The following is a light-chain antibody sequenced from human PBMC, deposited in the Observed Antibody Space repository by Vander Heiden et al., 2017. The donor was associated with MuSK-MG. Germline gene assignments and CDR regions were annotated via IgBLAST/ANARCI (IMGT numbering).Light chain of an antibody. CDR1: QSVLYSSNNKNY. J-gene: IGKJ5*01. V-gene: IGKV4-1*01. CDR2: WAS. Sequence: DIVMTQSPDSLAVYLGERATINCKSSQSVLYSSNNKNYLAWYQQKPGQPPKLLIYWASTRESGVPDRFSGSGSGTDFTLTISSLQAEDVAVYYCQQYDSTPITFGQGTRLEIK. CDR3: QQYDSTPIT.